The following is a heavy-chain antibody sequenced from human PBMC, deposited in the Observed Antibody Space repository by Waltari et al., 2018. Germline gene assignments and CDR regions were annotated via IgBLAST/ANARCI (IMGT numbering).Heavy chain of an antibody. D-gene: IGHD3-10*01. Sequence: QVQLVQSGAEVKEPGASVKVSCTTSGYAFSPYDLNSVRQAAGQGLEWMGWMNPKSGKTGYEPKFQGRFTMTRDTSISTAYMELSSLRSDDTAVYYCARGSRLASGTFFPTATDNWAQGTPVTVSS. V-gene: IGHV1-8*01. J-gene: IGHJ4*02. CDR2: MNPKSGKT. CDR3: ARGSRLASGTFFPTATDN. CDR1: GYAFSPYD.